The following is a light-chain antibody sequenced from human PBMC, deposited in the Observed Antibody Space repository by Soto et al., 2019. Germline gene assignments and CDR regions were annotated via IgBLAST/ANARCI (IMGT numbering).Light chain of an antibody. CDR3: QQYNIWPPLT. Sequence: EIVMTQSPATLSVSPGERATLSCRASQSVRSNLAWYKQKPGQAPRLLIYGASTRATGIPARFSGSGSGTEFTLPISSLQSEDFAVYYCQQYNIWPPLTFGGGNQVEIK. V-gene: IGKV3-15*01. CDR1: QSVRSN. J-gene: IGKJ4*01. CDR2: GAS.